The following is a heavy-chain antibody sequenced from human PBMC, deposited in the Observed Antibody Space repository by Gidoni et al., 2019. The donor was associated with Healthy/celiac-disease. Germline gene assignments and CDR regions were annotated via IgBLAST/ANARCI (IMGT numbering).Heavy chain of an antibody. CDR3: ARSMGDFLEWFRGLWGMDV. CDR1: GGSFSGYY. CDR2: INHSGST. J-gene: IGHJ6*02. V-gene: IGHV4-34*01. D-gene: IGHD3-3*01. Sequence: QVQLQQWGAGLLKPSETLSLTCAVYGGSFSGYYWSCICQPPGKGLEWIGEINHSGSTNYNPSLKSRVTISVDTSKNQFSLKLSSVTAADTAVYYCARSMGDFLEWFRGLWGMDVWGQGTTVTVSS.